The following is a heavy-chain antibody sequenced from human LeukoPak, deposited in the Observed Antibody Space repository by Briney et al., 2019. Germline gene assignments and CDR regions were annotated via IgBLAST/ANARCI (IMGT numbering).Heavy chain of an antibody. CDR1: GFIFSRYA. CDR3: AKGDYYGSALDY. V-gene: IGHV3-30*02. Sequence: GGSLRLSCAGSGFIFSRYAVSWVRQAPGKGLVWVAYIRYDGGNAYYVDSVKGRFTISRDNSKDTLYLQMNGLRPEDTAVYFCAKGDYYGSALDYWGQGAPVTVSS. D-gene: IGHD3-10*01. CDR2: IRYDGGNA. J-gene: IGHJ4*02.